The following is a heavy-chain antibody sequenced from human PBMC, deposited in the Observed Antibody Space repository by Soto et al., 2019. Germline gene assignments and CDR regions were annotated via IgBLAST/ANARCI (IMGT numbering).Heavy chain of an antibody. V-gene: IGHV3-30*18. CDR3: AKEEVDTAMVPPSYYYYYGMDV. J-gene: IGHJ6*02. D-gene: IGHD5-18*01. Sequence: QVQLVESGGGVVQPGRSLRLSCAASGFTFSSYGMHWVRQAPGKGLEWVAVISYDGSNKYYADSVKGRFTISRDNSKNPLYLQMNSLRAEDTAVYYCAKEEVDTAMVPPSYYYYYGMDVWGQGTTVTVSS. CDR1: GFTFSSYG. CDR2: ISYDGSNK.